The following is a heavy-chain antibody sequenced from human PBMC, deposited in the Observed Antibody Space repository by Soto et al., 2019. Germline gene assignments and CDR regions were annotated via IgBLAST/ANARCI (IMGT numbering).Heavy chain of an antibody. V-gene: IGHV3-33*08. Sequence: PGGSLRLSCAASGFTFSSYAMSWVRQAPGKGLEWVAVIWYDGSNKYYADSVKGRFTISRGNSKNTLYLQMNSLRAEDTAVDYCSRDLNRSSSYLVWFDPWGQGTLVTVYS. D-gene: IGHD6-13*01. CDR2: IWYDGSNK. J-gene: IGHJ5*02. CDR1: GFTFSSYA. CDR3: SRDLNRSSSYLVWFDP.